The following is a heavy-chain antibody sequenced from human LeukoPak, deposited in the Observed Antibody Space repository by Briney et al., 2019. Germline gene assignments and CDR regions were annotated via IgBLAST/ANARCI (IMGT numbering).Heavy chain of an antibody. Sequence: ASVKVSCKASGYTFTSYAMNWVRQAPGQGLEWMGWINTNTGNPTYAQGFTGRFVFSLDTSVSTAYLQVSSLKAEDTAVYYCARSLYSGSYDDFDYWGQGTLVTVSS. CDR3: ARSLYSGSYDDFDY. V-gene: IGHV7-4-1*02. J-gene: IGHJ4*02. CDR2: INTNTGNP. D-gene: IGHD1-26*01. CDR1: GYTFTSYA.